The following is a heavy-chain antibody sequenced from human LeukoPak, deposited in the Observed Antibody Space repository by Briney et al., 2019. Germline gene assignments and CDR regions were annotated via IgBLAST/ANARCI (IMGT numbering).Heavy chain of an antibody. CDR3: AHSRPGSTIFHY. J-gene: IGHJ4*02. D-gene: IGHD1-7*01. CDR1: GFSLGTSEVG. V-gene: IGHV2-5*02. CDR2: IYWDDDK. Sequence: SGPTLLKPTQTLTLTCTFSGFSLGTSEVGVGWIRQPPGKALEWLTLIYWDDDKRYSSSLKSRLTITKDTSKNQVVLTMTNMDPVDTATYYCAHSRPGSTIFHYWGQGTLVTVSS.